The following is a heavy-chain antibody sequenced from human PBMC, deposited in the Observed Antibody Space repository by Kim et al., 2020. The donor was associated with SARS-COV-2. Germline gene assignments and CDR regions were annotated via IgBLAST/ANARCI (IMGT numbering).Heavy chain of an antibody. CDR2: IYPGDSDT. D-gene: IGHD3-3*01. CDR1: GYSFTSYW. Sequence: GESLKISCKGSGYSFTSYWIGWVRQMPGKGLEWMGIIYPGDSDTRYSPSFQGQVTISPDKSISTAYLQWNSLKASDTAMYYCARHGPGRSFELEWLTTYYDYSMYDSGTGTTVTVSS. V-gene: IGHV5-51*01. J-gene: IGHJ6*03. CDR3: ARHGPGRSFELEWLTTYYDYSMYD.